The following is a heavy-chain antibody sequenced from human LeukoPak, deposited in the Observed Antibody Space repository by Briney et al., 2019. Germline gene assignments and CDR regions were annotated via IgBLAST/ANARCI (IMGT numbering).Heavy chain of an antibody. V-gene: IGHV1-69*13. CDR1: GGTFSSYA. CDR3: ARLATISPFDY. CDR2: IIPIFGTA. D-gene: IGHD5-24*01. Sequence: VASVKVSCKASGGTFSSYAISWVRQAPGQGLEWMGGIIPIFGTANYAQKFQGRVTITADEATSTAYMELSSLRSEDTAVYYCARLATISPFDYWGQGTLVTVSS. J-gene: IGHJ4*02.